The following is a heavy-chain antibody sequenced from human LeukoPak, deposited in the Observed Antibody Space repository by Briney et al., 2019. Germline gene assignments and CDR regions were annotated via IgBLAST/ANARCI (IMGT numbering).Heavy chain of an antibody. CDR1: GFIFSGYW. V-gene: IGHV3-74*01. CDR3: ARARGYGDYVDY. J-gene: IGHJ4*02. CDR2: INGDGSRT. D-gene: IGHD4-17*01. Sequence: GGSLRLSCAASGFIFSGYWMYWVRQAPGKGLVWVSRINGDGSRTTYADSVKGRFTISRDNAKNTLYLQMNSLRAEDTAVYYCARARGYGDYVDYWGQGTLVTVSS.